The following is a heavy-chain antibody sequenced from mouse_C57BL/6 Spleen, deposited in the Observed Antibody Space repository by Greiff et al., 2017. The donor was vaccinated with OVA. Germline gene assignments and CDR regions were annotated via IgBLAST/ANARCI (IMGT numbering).Heavy chain of an antibody. CDR2: IDPETGGT. CDR3: TRRDYYGSSYEYFDV. Sequence: QVQLQQSGAELVRPGASVTLSCKASGYTFTDYEMHWVKQTPVHGLEWIGAIDPETGGTAYNQKSKGKAILTADKSSRTAYMELRSLTSEDSAVYYCTRRDYYGSSYEYFDVWGTGTTVTVSS. CDR1: GYTFTDYE. J-gene: IGHJ1*03. D-gene: IGHD1-1*01. V-gene: IGHV1-15*01.